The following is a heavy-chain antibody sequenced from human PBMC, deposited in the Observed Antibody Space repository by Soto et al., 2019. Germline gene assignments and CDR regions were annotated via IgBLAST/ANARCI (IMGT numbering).Heavy chain of an antibody. CDR1: GFTFGDYA. CDR3: TRDQTGYYYDSSGYSYDPNYFDY. CDR2: IRSKAYGGTT. Sequence: PGGSLRLSCTASGFTFGDYAMSWVRQAPGKGLEWVGFIRSKAYGGTTEYAASVKGRFTISRDDSKSIAYLQMNSLKTEDTAVYYCTRDQTGYYYDSSGYSYDPNYFDYWGQGTLVTVSS. J-gene: IGHJ4*02. D-gene: IGHD3-22*01. V-gene: IGHV3-49*04.